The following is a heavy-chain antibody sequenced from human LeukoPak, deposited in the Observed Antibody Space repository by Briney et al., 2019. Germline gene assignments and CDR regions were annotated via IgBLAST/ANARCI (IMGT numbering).Heavy chain of an antibody. CDR1: GLTVRISY. V-gene: IGHV3-53*01. Sequence: GGSLRLSCAASGLTVRISYMSWVRQAPGKGLEWVSIIYNDGSTYYADSMKGRFTISRDNSKNTLYLQVNSLRAEDTAMYYCARNILFAFDIWGQGTMVTVSS. J-gene: IGHJ3*02. CDR3: ARNILFAFDI. D-gene: IGHD2/OR15-2a*01. CDR2: IYNDGST.